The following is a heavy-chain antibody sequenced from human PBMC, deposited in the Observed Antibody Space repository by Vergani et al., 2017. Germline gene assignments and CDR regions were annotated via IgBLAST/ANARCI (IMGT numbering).Heavy chain of an antibody. D-gene: IGHD1-1*01. V-gene: IGHV5-51*01. CDR2: IYPADSDT. CDR3: ARHTTYTDS. CDR1: EYRFGHYW. J-gene: IGHJ4*02. Sequence: EVELVQSGPEMRKPGESLKISCKGSEYRFGHYWIGWVRQMPGKGLEWMGIIYPADSDTRYSPSFQGQVTISADKSISTAFLQWDSLKASDTALYYCARHTTYTDSWGQGTLVIVSS.